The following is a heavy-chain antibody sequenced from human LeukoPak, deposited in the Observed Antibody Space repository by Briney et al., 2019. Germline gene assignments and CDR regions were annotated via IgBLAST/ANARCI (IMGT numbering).Heavy chain of an antibody. V-gene: IGHV1-2*02. D-gene: IGHD2-2*01. Sequence: ASVKVSCKASGYTFTGYYMHWVRQAPGQGLEWMGWINPNSGGTNYAQKFQGSVTMTRDTPISTAYMELSRLRSDDTAVYYCARDGCSSTSCPPWNYYYYMDVWGKGTTVTVSS. J-gene: IGHJ6*03. CDR3: ARDGCSSTSCPPWNYYYYMDV. CDR1: GYTFTGYY. CDR2: INPNSGGT.